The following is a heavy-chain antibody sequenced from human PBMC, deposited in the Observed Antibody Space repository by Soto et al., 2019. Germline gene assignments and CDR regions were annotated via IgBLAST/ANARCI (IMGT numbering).Heavy chain of an antibody. D-gene: IGHD3-10*01. V-gene: IGHV4-59*08. J-gene: IGHJ6*03. Sequence: QVQLQESGPGLVKPSETLSLTCTVSGGSISSYYWSWIWQPPGKGLEWIGYIYYSGSTNYNPSLKRRVTISVDTSKNQFSLKLSSVTAADTAVYYCARLWFGDNPEYYYYYMDVWGKGTTVTVSS. CDR3: ARLWFGDNPEYYYYYMDV. CDR1: GGSISSYY. CDR2: IYYSGST.